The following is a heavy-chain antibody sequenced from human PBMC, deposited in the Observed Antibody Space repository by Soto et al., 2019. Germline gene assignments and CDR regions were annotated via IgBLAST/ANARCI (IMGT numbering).Heavy chain of an antibody. CDR2: IYYSGST. CDR1: GGSISSYY. V-gene: IGHV4-59*01. J-gene: IGHJ4*02. CDR3: AWGYCGGGSCLFDF. D-gene: IGHD2-15*01. Sequence: PSETLSLTCTVSGGSISSYYWSWIRQPPGKGLEWIGYIYYSGSTNYNPSLKSRVTISVDTSKNQFSLKLSSVTAADTAVYYCAWGYCGGGSCLFDFWGRGTLVTVSS.